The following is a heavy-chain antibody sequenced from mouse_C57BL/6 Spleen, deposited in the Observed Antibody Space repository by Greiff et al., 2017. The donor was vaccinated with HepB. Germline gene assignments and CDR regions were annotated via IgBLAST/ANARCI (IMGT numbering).Heavy chain of an antibody. V-gene: IGHV14-4*01. CDR2: IDPENGDT. J-gene: IGHJ3*01. Sequence: EVQLQQSGAELVRPGASVKLSCTASGFNIKDDYMHWVKQRPEQGLEGIGWIDPENGDTEYASKFQGKATITADTSSNTAYLQLSSLTSEDTAVYYCTTGGSFRAYWGQGTLVTVSA. CDR1: GFNIKDDY. CDR3: TTGGSFRAY. D-gene: IGHD3-2*02.